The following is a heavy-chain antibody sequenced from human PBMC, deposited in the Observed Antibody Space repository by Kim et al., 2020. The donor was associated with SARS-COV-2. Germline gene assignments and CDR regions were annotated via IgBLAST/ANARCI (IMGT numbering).Heavy chain of an antibody. Sequence: NDYAVSVKSRITINPDTSKNQFSLQLNSVTPEDTAEYYCARGRTTGIVDYWGQGTLVTVSS. V-gene: IGHV6-1*01. CDR3: ARGRTTGIVDY. J-gene: IGHJ4*02. D-gene: IGHD3-10*01. CDR2: N.